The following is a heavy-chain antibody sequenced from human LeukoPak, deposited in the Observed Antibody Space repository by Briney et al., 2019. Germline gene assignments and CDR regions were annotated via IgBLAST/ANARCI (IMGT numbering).Heavy chain of an antibody. J-gene: IGHJ6*02. CDR1: GFSFSTYS. V-gene: IGHV3-30-3*01. CDR3: VRELYNYGMDV. Sequence: GGSLRLSCAASGFSFSTYSMHWVRQAPGKGLEWVMAISNDGSQEYYADSVKGRFTISRDNSKNTLYLQMNSLRPEDTAVFYCVRELYNYGMDVWGQGTTVTV. CDR2: ISNDGSQE.